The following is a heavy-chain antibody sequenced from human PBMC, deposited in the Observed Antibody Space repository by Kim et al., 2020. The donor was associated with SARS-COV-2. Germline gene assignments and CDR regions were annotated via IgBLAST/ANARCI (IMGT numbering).Heavy chain of an antibody. D-gene: IGHD3-3*01. V-gene: IGHV3-43*02. CDR2: ISGDGGRS. J-gene: IGHJ6*03. Sequence: GGSLRLACVGSGFRFDHYAAHWVRQVQGKGREWVALISGDGGRSWYADSVKGRFTVSRDNRKNSLYLQMNSLRSEDTALYYCAKDKSGKSDYYRDYYYYIEVWGKGTTVTVSS. CDR1: GFRFDHYA. CDR3: AKDKSGKSDYYRDYYYYIEV.